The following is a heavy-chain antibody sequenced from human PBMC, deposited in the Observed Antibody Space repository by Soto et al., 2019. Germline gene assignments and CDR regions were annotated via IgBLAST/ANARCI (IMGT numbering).Heavy chain of an antibody. Sequence: GRSLRLSCAASGFTFSSYSMNWVRQAPGKGLEWVSSISSSSSYIYYADSVKGRFTISRDNAKNSLYLQMNSLRAEDTAVYYCARDYRTTAVFDYWGQGTLVTVSS. CDR3: ARDYRTTAVFDY. CDR2: ISSSSSYI. D-gene: IGHD4-4*01. CDR1: GFTFSSYS. J-gene: IGHJ4*02. V-gene: IGHV3-21*01.